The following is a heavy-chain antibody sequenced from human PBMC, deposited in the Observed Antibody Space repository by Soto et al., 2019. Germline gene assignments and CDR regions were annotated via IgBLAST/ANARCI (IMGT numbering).Heavy chain of an antibody. CDR3: ARISGDFGLGSSMDV. Sequence: ASVKVSCKASGYTFTSYDINWVRQATRQGLEWMGWMNPNSGNTGYAQKFQGRVTMTRNTSISTAYMELSSLRSEDTAVYYCARISGDFGLGSSMDVWGQGTTVTVSS. D-gene: IGHD3-3*01. J-gene: IGHJ6*02. CDR1: GYTFTSYD. V-gene: IGHV1-8*01. CDR2: MNPNSGNT.